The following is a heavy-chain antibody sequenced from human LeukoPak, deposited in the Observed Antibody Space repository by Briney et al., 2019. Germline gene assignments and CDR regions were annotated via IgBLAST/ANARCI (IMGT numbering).Heavy chain of an antibody. V-gene: IGHV1-24*01. CDR3: ATGDYCSGGSCYNY. J-gene: IGHJ4*02. CDR1: GYTLTELS. D-gene: IGHD2-15*01. Sequence: GASVKVSCKVSGYTLTELSMHWVRQAPGKGLEWMGGFDPEDGETIYAQKFQGRVTMTEDTSTDTAYMELSSLRSEDTAVYYCATGDYCSGGSCYNYWGQGTLVTVSS. CDR2: FDPEDGET.